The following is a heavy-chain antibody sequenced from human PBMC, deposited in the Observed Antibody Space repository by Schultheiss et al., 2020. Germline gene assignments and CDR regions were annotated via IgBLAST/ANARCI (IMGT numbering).Heavy chain of an antibody. CDR2: TYYRSKWYN. D-gene: IGHD4-17*01. CDR3: ARGRRCVDYECSLGMDV. J-gene: IGHJ6*02. CDR1: GDSVSSNSAA. Sequence: SQTLSLTCAISGDSVSSNSAAWNWIRQSPSRGLEWLGRTYYRSKWYNDYAVSVKSRITINPDTSKNQFSLQLNSVTPEDTAVYYCARGRRCVDYECSLGMDVWGQGTTVTVSS. V-gene: IGHV6-1*01.